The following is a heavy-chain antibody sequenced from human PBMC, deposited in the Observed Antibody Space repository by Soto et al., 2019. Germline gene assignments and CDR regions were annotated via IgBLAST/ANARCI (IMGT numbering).Heavy chain of an antibody. CDR2: ISWNSGSI. J-gene: IGHJ4*02. D-gene: IGHD6-19*01. V-gene: IGHV3-9*01. Sequence: GGSLRLSCAASGFIFGDYAMQWVRQAPGKGLAWVSAISWNSGSIDYADSVKGRFTISRDNAKNSLYLQMNSLRAEDTALYYCAKSHTTSGWYVTTAYWGQGTRVTVSS. CDR3: AKSHTTSGWYVTTAY. CDR1: GFIFGDYA.